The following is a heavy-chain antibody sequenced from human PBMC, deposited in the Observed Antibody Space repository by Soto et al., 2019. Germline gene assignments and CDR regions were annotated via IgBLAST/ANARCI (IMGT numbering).Heavy chain of an antibody. CDR3: ARDMTTVKAASPGMDV. D-gene: IGHD4-17*01. CDR2: INPNSGGT. V-gene: IGHV1-2*04. Sequence: ASVKVSCKASGYTFTGYYMHWVRQAPGQGLEWMGWINPNSGGTNYAQKFQGWVTMTRDTYISTAYMELSRLRSDDTAVYYCARDMTTVKAASPGMDVWGQGTTVTVSS. J-gene: IGHJ6*02. CDR1: GYTFTGYY.